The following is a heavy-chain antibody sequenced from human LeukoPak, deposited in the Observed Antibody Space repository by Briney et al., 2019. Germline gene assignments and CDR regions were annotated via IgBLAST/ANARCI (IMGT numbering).Heavy chain of an antibody. CDR3: AKDRSCANDICHGDFDY. V-gene: IGHV3-23*01. J-gene: IGHJ4*02. Sequence: GGSLILSCAASGFTFSSYAVSWVRQAPGKGLEWVSSISGSGGSTYSADSVKGRFTISRDNSKNTLYLQMNSLRAEDTALYYCAKDRSCANDICHGDFDYWGQGTLVTVSS. CDR1: GFTFSSYA. D-gene: IGHD2-8*01. CDR2: ISGSGGST.